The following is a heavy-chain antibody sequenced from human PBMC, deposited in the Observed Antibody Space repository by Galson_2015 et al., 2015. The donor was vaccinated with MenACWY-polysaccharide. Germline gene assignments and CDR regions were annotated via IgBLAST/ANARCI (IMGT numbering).Heavy chain of an antibody. J-gene: IGHJ4*02. Sequence: PALVTPTQPLTLPCTFSGFSLCTTPLRVGWIRQPPGKALEWLASIGWDEDKVYRTSQKTRLTISKDNSRNQVVMTMTNMDPVDTSTYYCARMGTLGTEFDYWGQGTLITVSS. V-gene: IGHV2-70*04. CDR2: IGWDEDK. D-gene: IGHD1/OR15-1a*01. CDR3: ARMGTLGTEFDY. CDR1: GFSLCTTPLR.